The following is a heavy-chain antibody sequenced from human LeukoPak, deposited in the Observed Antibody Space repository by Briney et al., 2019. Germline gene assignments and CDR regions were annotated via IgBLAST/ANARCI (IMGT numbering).Heavy chain of an antibody. V-gene: IGHV3-48*01. CDR3: TRNRYFDL. J-gene: IGHJ2*01. CDR1: GFSFSSNS. Sequence: PGGSLRLSCAASGFSFSSNSMNWVRQAPGKGLEWVSYISGSSSTIYYADSVKGRFTISRDNAKNSLYLQMNSLRAEDTAVYYCTRNRYFDLWGRGTLVTVSS. D-gene: IGHD1-14*01. CDR2: ISGSSSTI.